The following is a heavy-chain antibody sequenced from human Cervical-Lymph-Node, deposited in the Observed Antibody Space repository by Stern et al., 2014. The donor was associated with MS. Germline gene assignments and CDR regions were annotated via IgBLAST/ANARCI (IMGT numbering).Heavy chain of an antibody. D-gene: IGHD4-17*01. CDR3: ARSSTVTPNAFDI. CDR1: GGSISSGGYS. V-gene: IGHV4-30-2*01. Sequence: QLQLQESGSGLVKPSPTLSLTCAVSGGSISSGGYSWSWIRQPPGKGLEWIVSIYNSESTYYNPSLMSRVTISEHRSKNQFFLTLSSVTAADTAVYYCARSSTVTPNAFDIWGQGTMVTVSS. J-gene: IGHJ3*02. CDR2: IYNSEST.